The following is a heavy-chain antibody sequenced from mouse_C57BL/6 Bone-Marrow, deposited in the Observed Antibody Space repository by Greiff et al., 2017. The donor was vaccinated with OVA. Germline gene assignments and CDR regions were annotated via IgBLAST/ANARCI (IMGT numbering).Heavy chain of an antibody. V-gene: IGHV3-8*01. Sequence: DVQLQESGPGLAKPSQTLSLTCSVTGYSIPSDYWNWIRKFPGNKLEYMGYISYSGSTYYNPSLKSRISITRDTSKNQYYLQLNSVTTEDTATYYCARSRSLDYWGQGTTLTVSS. J-gene: IGHJ2*01. CDR1: GYSIPSDY. CDR3: ARSRSLDY. CDR2: ISYSGST.